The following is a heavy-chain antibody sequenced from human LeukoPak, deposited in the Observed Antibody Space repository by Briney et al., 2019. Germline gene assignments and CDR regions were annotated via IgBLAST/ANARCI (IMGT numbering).Heavy chain of an antibody. Sequence: GGSLRLSCAASGFTFSDYFMGWVRQAPGKGLEWVSYITNNGRKTYYADSMKGRFTISRDNAKNSLFLQMNSLRAEDTALYYCARAGMDGRGYYQGFDYWGQGTLVTVSS. CDR2: ITNNGRKT. CDR1: GFTFSDYF. D-gene: IGHD3-22*01. V-gene: IGHV3-11*04. J-gene: IGHJ4*02. CDR3: ARAGMDGRGYYQGFDY.